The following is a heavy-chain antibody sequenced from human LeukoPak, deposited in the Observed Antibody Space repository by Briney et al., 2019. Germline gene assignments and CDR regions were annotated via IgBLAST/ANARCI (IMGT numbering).Heavy chain of an antibody. V-gene: IGHV4-59*01. J-gene: IGHJ4*02. CDR2: IYYSGST. D-gene: IGHD6-19*01. Sequence: PSETLSLTCIVSGGSISSYYWSWIRQPPGKGLDWIGYIYYSGSTNYNPSLKSRVPISVDTSKNQFSLNLNSVTAADTAVYYCASGKSSGWYYYFDYWGQGTLVTVSS. CDR3: ASGKSSGWYYYFDY. CDR1: GGSISSYY.